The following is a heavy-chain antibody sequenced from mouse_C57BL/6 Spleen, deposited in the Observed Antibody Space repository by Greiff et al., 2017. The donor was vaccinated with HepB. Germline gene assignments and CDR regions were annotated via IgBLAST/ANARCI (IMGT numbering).Heavy chain of an antibody. D-gene: IGHD1-1*01. CDR2: IRSKSSDYAT. CDR1: GFPFNTYA. V-gene: IGHV10-3*01. J-gene: IGHJ4*01. Sequence: EVPPVESGGGLVQPKGSLKLSCAASGFPFNTYALHWVRQAPGKGLDWVARIRSKSSDYATYYADSVKDRFTISRDDSQSMLYLQMNNLKTEDTALYYCVRDHVCYWNAMDYWGQGTSVTVSS. CDR3: VRDHVCYWNAMDY.